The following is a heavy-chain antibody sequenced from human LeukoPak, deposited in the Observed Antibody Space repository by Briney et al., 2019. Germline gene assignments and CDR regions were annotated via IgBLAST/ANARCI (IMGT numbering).Heavy chain of an antibody. CDR2: ISYDGSNK. V-gene: IGHV3-30*18. Sequence: GGSLRLSCAASGFTFSSYGMHWVRQAPGKGLEWVAVISYDGSNKHYADSVKGRFTISRDNSKNTLYLQMNSLRAEDTAVYYCAKDGEGYALDYWGQGTLVTVSS. CDR1: GFTFSSYG. CDR3: AKDGEGYALDY. D-gene: IGHD2-2*01. J-gene: IGHJ4*02.